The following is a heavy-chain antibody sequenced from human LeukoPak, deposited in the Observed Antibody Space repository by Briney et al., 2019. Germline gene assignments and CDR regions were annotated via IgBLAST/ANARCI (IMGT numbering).Heavy chain of an antibody. Sequence: SETLSLTCNVSGDSVRSDDYYWSWVRQHPGKGLEWIGYIYYSGSTYYDPSLKSRIIISVDTSKNQFSLKLSSVTAADTAVYYCARLGPMVRGVIITDYYYGMDVWGQGTTVTVSS. CDR1: GDSVRSDDYY. CDR2: IYYSGST. CDR3: ARLGPMVRGVIITDYYYGMDV. D-gene: IGHD3-10*01. V-gene: IGHV4-31*03. J-gene: IGHJ6*02.